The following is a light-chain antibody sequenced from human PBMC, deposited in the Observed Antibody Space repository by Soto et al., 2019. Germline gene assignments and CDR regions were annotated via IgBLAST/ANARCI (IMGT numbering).Light chain of an antibody. CDR2: EVT. J-gene: IGLJ2*01. CDR1: SSDVGGYNY. CDR3: SSYAGSNNKL. Sequence: QSVLTQPPSASGSPGQSVTISCTGTSSDVGGYNYVSWYQHHPGKAPKLIVYEVTKRPSGVPDRFSGSKSGNTASLTVSGLQAEDEADYYCSSYAGSNNKLFGGGTKLTVL. V-gene: IGLV2-8*01.